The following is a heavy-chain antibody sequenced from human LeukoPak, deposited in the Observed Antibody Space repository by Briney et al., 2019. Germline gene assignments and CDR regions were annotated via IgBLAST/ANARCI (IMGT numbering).Heavy chain of an antibody. CDR2: IIPIFGTA. CDR3: TSTPAAIRYYYYYGMDV. V-gene: IGHV1-69*13. J-gene: IGHJ6*02. CDR1: GGTFSSYA. Sequence: SVKVSCKASGGTFSSYAISWVRQAPGQGLEWMGGIIPIFGTANYAQKFQGRVTITADESTSTAYMELSSLRSEDTAVYYCTSTPAAIRYYYYYGMDVWGQGTTVTVSS. D-gene: IGHD2-2*01.